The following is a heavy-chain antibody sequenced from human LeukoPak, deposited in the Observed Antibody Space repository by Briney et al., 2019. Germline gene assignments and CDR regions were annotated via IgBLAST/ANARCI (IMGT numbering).Heavy chain of an antibody. V-gene: IGHV4-59*01. CDR3: ARVAPHGLFDP. CDR1: GGSISSYY. Sequence: PSETLSLTCTVSGGSISSYYWSWIRQPPGKGLEWIGYFYYSGSTNYNPSLKSRVTISVDTSKNQFSLKLSSVTAADTAVYYCARVAPHGLFDPWGQGTLVTVSS. J-gene: IGHJ5*02. D-gene: IGHD5-24*01. CDR2: FYYSGST.